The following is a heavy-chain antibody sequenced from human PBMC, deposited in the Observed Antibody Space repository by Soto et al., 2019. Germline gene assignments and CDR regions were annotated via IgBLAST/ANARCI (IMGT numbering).Heavy chain of an antibody. CDR1: GGSISSGDSY. J-gene: IGHJ5*02. Sequence: QVQLQESGPGLVKPSQTLSLTCTVSGGSISSGDSYWSWIRQSPGKGLEWIAYIFYNGNAYYSPSLRSRATISVDTSKNQFSLKLTSVTAADTAVYYCARDFRFSSSSYVGAWFDPWGQGTLVTVSS. V-gene: IGHV4-30-4*01. CDR3: ARDFRFSSSSYVGAWFDP. CDR2: IFYNGNA. D-gene: IGHD6-13*01.